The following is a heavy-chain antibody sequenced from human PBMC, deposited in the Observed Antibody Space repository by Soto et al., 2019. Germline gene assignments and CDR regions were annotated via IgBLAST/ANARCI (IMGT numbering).Heavy chain of an antibody. V-gene: IGHV1-46*01. CDR1: GYTFTSYY. CDR3: ARGGLMYCGGDCYPDAFDI. Sequence: ASVKVSCKASGYTFTSYYMHWVRQAPGQGLEWMGIINPSGGSTSYAQKFQGRVTMTRDTSTSTVYMELSSLRFEDTAVYYCARGGLMYCGGDCYPDAFDIWGQGTMVTVSS. CDR2: INPSGGST. D-gene: IGHD2-21*02. J-gene: IGHJ3*02.